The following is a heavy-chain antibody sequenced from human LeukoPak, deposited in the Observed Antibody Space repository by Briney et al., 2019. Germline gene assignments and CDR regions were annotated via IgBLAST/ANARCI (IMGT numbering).Heavy chain of an antibody. CDR2: ISASGGST. D-gene: IGHD5-12*01. V-gene: IGHV3-23*01. CDR3: ARQGVGYDEPIDY. Sequence: GGSLRLSCAASGFTFSSYAMSWVRQAPGKGLEWVSAISASGGSTYYADSVKGRLTISRDNAKNSLSLQMNSLRAEDTAVYYCARQGVGYDEPIDYWGQGTLVTVSS. CDR1: GFTFSSYA. J-gene: IGHJ4*02.